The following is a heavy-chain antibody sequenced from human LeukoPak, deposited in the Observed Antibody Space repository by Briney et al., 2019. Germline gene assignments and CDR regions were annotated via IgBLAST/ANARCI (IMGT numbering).Heavy chain of an antibody. J-gene: IGHJ5*02. CDR2: ISSSSSYI. D-gene: IGHD5-12*01. CDR1: GFTFSSYE. CDR3: ARDVRGYSGYDPNLFDP. V-gene: IGHV3-21*01. Sequence: GGSLRLSCAASGFTFSSYEMNWVRQAPGKGLEWVSSISSSSSYIYYADSVKGRFTISRDNAKNSLYLQMNSLRAEDTAVYYCARDVRGYSGYDPNLFDPWGQGTLVTVSS.